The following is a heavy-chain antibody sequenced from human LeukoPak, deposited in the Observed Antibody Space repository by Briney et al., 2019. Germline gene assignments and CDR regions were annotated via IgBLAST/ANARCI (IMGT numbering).Heavy chain of an antibody. V-gene: IGHV3-48*01. Sequence: GGSLRLSCAASGFTFSRYSMNWVRQAPGKGLEWVSYISSSSSTIYYADSVKGRFTVSRDNAKNSLYLQMNSLRAEDTAVYYCARDRRALWFGEAWGQGILVTVSS. CDR2: ISSSSSTI. J-gene: IGHJ5*02. CDR3: ARDRRALWFGEA. CDR1: GFTFSRYS. D-gene: IGHD3-10*01.